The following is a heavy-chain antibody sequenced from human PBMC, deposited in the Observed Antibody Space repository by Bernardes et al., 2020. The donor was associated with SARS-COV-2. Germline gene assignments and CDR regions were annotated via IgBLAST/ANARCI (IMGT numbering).Heavy chain of an antibody. Sequence: GGSLRLSCAASGFTFSSYDMHWVRQATGKGLEWVSAIGTAGDTYYPGSVKGRFTISRENAKNSLYLQMNSLRAGDTAVYYCARGLYGSGSYYDNYYYYGMDVWGQGTTVTVSS. D-gene: IGHD3-10*01. V-gene: IGHV3-13*01. CDR1: GFTFSSYD. CDR3: ARGLYGSGSYYDNYYYYGMDV. J-gene: IGHJ6*02. CDR2: IGTAGDT.